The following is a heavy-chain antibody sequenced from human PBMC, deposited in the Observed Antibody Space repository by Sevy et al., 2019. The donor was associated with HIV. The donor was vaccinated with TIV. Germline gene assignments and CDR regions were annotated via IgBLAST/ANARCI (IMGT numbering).Heavy chain of an antibody. J-gene: IGHJ6*02. CDR3: ARGGYCSSTSCRYYYCYGMDV. V-gene: IGHV1-2*02. CDR2: INPNSGGT. CDR1: GYTFTGYY. Sequence: ASVKVSCKASGYTFTGYYMHWVRQAPGQGLEWMGWINPNSGGTNYAQKFQGRVTMTRDTSISTAYMELSRLRSDDTAVYYCARGGYCSSTSCRYYYCYGMDVWGQGTTVTVSS. D-gene: IGHD2-2*01.